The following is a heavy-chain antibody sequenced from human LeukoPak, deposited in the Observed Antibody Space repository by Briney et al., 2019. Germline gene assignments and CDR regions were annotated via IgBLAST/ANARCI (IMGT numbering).Heavy chain of an antibody. Sequence: ASVKVSCKVSGYTLTELSMHWVRQAPGKGLEWMGGFDPEDGETIYAQKFQGRVTMTEDTSTDTAYMELSSLRSEDTAGYYCATAFRCTNGVCYTKSWFDPWGQGTLVTVSS. CDR2: FDPEDGET. J-gene: IGHJ5*02. D-gene: IGHD2-8*01. V-gene: IGHV1-24*01. CDR3: ATAFRCTNGVCYTKSWFDP. CDR1: GYTLTELS.